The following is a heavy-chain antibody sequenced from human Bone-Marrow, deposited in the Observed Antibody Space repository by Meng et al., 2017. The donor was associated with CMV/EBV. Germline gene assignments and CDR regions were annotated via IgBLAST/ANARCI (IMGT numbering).Heavy chain of an antibody. V-gene: IGHV3-53*01. CDR3: AKDRGTVTTQGTDY. CDR1: GFTVSSNY. Sequence: GESLKISCAASGFTVSSNYMSWVRQAPGKGLEWVSVIYSGGSTYYADSVKGLFTISRDNSKNTLYLQMNSLRAEDTAVYYCAKDRGTVTTQGTDYWGQGTLVTVSS. D-gene: IGHD4-11*01. J-gene: IGHJ4*02. CDR2: IYSGGST.